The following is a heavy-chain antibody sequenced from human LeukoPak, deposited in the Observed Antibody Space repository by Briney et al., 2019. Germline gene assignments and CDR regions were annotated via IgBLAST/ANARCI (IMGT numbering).Heavy chain of an antibody. CDR1: GFTFSTYA. Sequence: QAGGSLRLSCAASGFTFSTYAMSWVRQAPGKGLEWVSAISGSGGSTYYAGSVKGRFTISRDNSKNTLYLQMNSLRAEDTAVYYCAKSINSYSSGWDYFDYWGQGTLVTVSS. CDR3: AKSINSYSSGWDYFDY. V-gene: IGHV3-23*01. J-gene: IGHJ4*02. CDR2: ISGSGGST. D-gene: IGHD6-19*01.